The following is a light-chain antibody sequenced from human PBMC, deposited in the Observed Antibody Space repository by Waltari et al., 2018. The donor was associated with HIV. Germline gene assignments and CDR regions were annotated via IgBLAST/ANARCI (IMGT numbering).Light chain of an antibody. CDR3: QQYYSFPLT. CDR1: QSVLYISNNKNY. V-gene: IGKV4-1*01. CDR2: WAS. J-gene: IGKJ4*01. Sequence: DIVMSQSPCSLAVSLGEWATINCKSSQSVLYISNNKNYLAWYQQKPGQPPKLLIYWASTRESGVPDRFSGSGSEPDFTLTISSLQAEDVAVYYCQQYYSFPLTFGGGTKVEIK.